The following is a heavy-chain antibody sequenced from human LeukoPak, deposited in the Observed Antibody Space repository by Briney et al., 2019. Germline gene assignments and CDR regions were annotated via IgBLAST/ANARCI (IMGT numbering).Heavy chain of an antibody. CDR2: ISGDPSST. CDR3: ATAPDYYGSGSYFDY. D-gene: IGHD3-10*01. V-gene: IGHV3-23*01. Sequence: PGGSLRLSCAASGFTFSSYGMSWVRQAPGKGLEWVSTISGDPSSTFYADSVKGRFTISRDNSKYTLYLQMSSLRTEDTAIYYCATAPDYYGSGSYFDYWGQGTLVTVSS. CDR1: GFTFSSYG. J-gene: IGHJ4*02.